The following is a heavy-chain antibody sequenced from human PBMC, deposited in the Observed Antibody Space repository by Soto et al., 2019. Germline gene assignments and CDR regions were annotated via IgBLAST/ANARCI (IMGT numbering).Heavy chain of an antibody. D-gene: IGHD5-12*01. V-gene: IGHV5-10-1*01. Sequence: PGESLKISCKGSGYSFTSYWISWVRQMPGKGLEWMGRIDPSDSYTNYSPSFQGHVTISADKSISTAYLQWSSLKASDTAMYYCARRGVSRSRDGYNYVDYWGQGTLVTVSS. CDR3: ARRGVSRSRDGYNYVDY. J-gene: IGHJ4*02. CDR2: IDPSDSYT. CDR1: GYSFTSYW.